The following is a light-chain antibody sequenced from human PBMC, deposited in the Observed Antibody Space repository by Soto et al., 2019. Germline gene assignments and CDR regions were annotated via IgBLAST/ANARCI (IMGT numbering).Light chain of an antibody. Sequence: QSALTQPASVSGSPGQSITISCTGTSSDVGAYNYVSWYQQHPGKAPKLMIYEVSNRPSGVSNRFSGSKSGNTASLTISGFQAEDEADYYCNSYTSSSARVFGGGTKVTVL. CDR1: SSDVGAYNY. V-gene: IGLV2-14*01. CDR3: NSYTSSSARV. J-gene: IGLJ3*02. CDR2: EVS.